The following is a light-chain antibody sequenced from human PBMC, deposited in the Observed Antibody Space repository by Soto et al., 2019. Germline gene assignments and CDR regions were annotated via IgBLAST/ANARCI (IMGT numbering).Light chain of an antibody. V-gene: IGKV1-5*03. CDR2: KAS. CDR1: QSISSW. CDR3: QQYNSYPYT. J-gene: IGKJ2*01. Sequence: DIQMTQSPSTLYASVGDRVTITCRASQSISSWLAWYQQKPGKAPKLLIYKASSLESGVPSRFSGCGSGTEFTLTISSLQPDDFATYYCQQYNSYPYTFGQGTRLEIK.